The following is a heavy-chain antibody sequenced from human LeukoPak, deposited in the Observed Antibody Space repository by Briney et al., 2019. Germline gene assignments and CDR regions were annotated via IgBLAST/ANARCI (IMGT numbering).Heavy chain of an antibody. CDR1: GFTLTHYA. D-gene: IGHD6-19*01. CDR3: ARDSGYSSVGWYAGRY. V-gene: IGHV3-30*04. J-gene: IGHJ4*02. CDR2: ISYDGSSQ. Sequence: PGRSLRLSCEASGFTLTHYAMHWVRQAPGKGLEWVAVISYDGSSQHYGDSVKGRFTISKDNSKNTLFLQMNSLRPEDTAIYYCARDSGYSSVGWYAGRYWGRGTLFTVSS.